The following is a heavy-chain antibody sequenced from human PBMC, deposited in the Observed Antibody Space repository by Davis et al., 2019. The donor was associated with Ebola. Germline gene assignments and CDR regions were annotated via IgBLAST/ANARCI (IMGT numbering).Heavy chain of an antibody. D-gene: IGHD3-22*01. J-gene: IGHJ4*02. CDR3: ERARFNYYDSSGLFDY. CDR2: INPNSGGT. Sequence: ASVKVSCKASGYTFTGYYMHWVRQAPGQGLEWMGWINPNSGGTNYAQKFQGWVTMTRDTSISTAYMELSSLRSEDTAVYYCERARFNYYDSSGLFDYWGQGTLVTVSS. V-gene: IGHV1-2*04. CDR1: GYTFTGYY.